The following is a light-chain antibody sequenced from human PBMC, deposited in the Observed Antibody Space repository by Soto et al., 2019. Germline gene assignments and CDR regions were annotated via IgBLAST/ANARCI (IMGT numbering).Light chain of an antibody. J-gene: IGLJ1*01. CDR3: QSYDSSLSHV. CDR2: GNS. Sequence: QSELTQPPSVSGAPGQRVTISCTGSSSNIGAGYDVHWYQQLPGTAPKLLIYGNSNRPSGVPDRFSGSKSGTSASLAITGLQAEDEADYYCQSYDSSLSHVFGTGTKLTVL. CDR1: SSNIGAGYD. V-gene: IGLV1-40*01.